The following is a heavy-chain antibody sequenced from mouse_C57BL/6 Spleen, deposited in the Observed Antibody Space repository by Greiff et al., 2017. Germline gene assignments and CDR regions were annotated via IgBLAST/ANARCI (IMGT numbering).Heavy chain of an antibody. CDR2: INPSSGYT. V-gene: IGHV1-4*01. CDR1: GYTFTSYT. J-gene: IGHJ4*01. CDR3: ASHSSGYVDYYAMDY. D-gene: IGHD3-2*02. Sequence: VQLQQSGAELARPGASVKMSCKASGYTFTSYTMHWVKQRPGQGLEWIGYINPSSGYTKYNQKFKDKATLTADKSSSTAYMQLSSLTSEDSAVYYCASHSSGYVDYYAMDYWGQGTSVTVSS.